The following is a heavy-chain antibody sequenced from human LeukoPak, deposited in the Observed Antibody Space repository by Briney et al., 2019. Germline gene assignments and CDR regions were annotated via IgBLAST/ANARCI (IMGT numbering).Heavy chain of an antibody. V-gene: IGHV3-74*01. D-gene: IGHD1-26*01. J-gene: IGHJ4*02. CDR3: ARDIELSC. CDR2: INSDGSST. Sequence: GGSLRLSCAASGFTFSSYWMYWVRQAPGEGLVWVSRINSDGSSTSYADSVKGRCSISRDNAKNTLYLQMNSLRAEDTAVYYCARDIELSCWGQGTLVTVSS. CDR1: GFTFSSYW.